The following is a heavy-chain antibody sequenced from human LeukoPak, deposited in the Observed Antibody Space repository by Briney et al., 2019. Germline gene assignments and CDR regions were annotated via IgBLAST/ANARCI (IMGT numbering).Heavy chain of an antibody. Sequence: ASVKVSCKASGYTFTSYGISWVRQAPGQGLEWMGWISAYNGNTNYAQKLQGRVTMTTDTSTSTAYMELRSLRSDDTAVYYCARDFSMITFGGVIDSFDYWGQGTLVTVSS. D-gene: IGHD3-16*02. CDR3: ARDFSMITFGGVIDSFDY. V-gene: IGHV1-18*01. CDR1: GYTFTSYG. J-gene: IGHJ4*02. CDR2: ISAYNGNT.